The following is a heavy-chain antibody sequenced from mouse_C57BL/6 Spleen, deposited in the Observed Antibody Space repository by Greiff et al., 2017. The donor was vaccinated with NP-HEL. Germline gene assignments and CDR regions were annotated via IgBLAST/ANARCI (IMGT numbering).Heavy chain of an antibody. CDR1: GFSFNTYA. V-gene: IGHV10-1*01. D-gene: IGHD2-4*01. CDR3: VRHSYDYDEEAYYYAMDY. Sequence: EVQGVESGGGLVQPKGSLKLSCAASGFSFNTYAMNWVRQAPGKGLEWVARIRSKSNNYATYYADSVKDRFTISRDDSESMLYLQMNNLKTEDTAMYYCVRHSYDYDEEAYYYAMDYWGQGTSVTVSS. CDR2: IRSKSNNYAT. J-gene: IGHJ4*01.